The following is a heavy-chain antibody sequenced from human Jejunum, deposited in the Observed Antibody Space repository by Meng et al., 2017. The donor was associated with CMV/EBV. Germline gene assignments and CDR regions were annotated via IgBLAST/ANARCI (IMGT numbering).Heavy chain of an antibody. J-gene: IGHJ5*02. CDR3: ARGMYFSP. D-gene: IGHD2-8*01. CDR1: GFSVSSNY. Sequence: EAQVVESGGDLAQPGGSLRLSCAASGFSVSSNYMSWVRQAPGKGLECVSISDPTGYTYYADSVKGRFSISSDSSRNTLYIEMNSLRVEDTAVYYCARGMYFSPWGQGTLVTVSS. CDR2: SDPTGYT. V-gene: IGHV3-66*01.